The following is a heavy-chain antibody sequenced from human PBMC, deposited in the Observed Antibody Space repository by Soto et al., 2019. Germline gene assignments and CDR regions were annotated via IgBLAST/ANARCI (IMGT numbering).Heavy chain of an antibody. J-gene: IGHJ4*02. CDR1: GGSISTSSYY. CDR3: ARDYGRRGDY. V-gene: IGHV4-39*01. Sequence: QLQLQESGPGLVKPSETLSLTCSVSGGSISTSSYYWGWIRQPPGKGLEWIGSIYYSGSTYYTPTLKSRVTISVDTSKNRFSLKLSTVTDADTAVYYCARDYGRRGDYWGQGTLVPVSS. D-gene: IGHD3-10*01. CDR2: IYYSGST.